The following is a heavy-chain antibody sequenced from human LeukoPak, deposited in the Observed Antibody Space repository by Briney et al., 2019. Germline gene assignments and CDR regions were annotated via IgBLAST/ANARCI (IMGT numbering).Heavy chain of an antibody. CDR3: AKDTYYYGSGSYSAFDY. CDR2: IRYDGSNK. V-gene: IGHV3-30*02. J-gene: IGHJ4*02. CDR1: GFTFSGSA. D-gene: IGHD3-10*01. Sequence: GGSLRLSCAASGFTFSGSAMHWVRQAPGKGLEWVAFIRYDGSNKYYADSVKGRFTISRDNSKNTLYLQMNSLRAEDTAVYYCAKDTYYYGSGSYSAFDYWGQGTLVTVSS.